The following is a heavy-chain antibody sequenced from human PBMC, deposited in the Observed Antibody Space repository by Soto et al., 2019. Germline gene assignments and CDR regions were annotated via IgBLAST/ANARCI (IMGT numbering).Heavy chain of an antibody. V-gene: IGHV1-3*01. CDR1: GYTFTSYA. CDR2: INAGNGNT. CDR3: ARDLLWFGELLYAYYYYGMDV. Sequence: SVKVSCKASGYTFTSYAMLWVRQAPGQRLEWMGWINAGNGNTKYSQKFQGRVTITRDTSASTAYMELSSLRSEDTAVYYCARDLLWFGELLYAYYYYGMDVWGQGTTVTVSS. D-gene: IGHD3-10*01. J-gene: IGHJ6*02.